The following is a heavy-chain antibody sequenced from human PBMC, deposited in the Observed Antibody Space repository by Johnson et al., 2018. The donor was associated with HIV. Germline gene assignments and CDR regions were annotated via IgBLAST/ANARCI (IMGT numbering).Heavy chain of an antibody. CDR3: ASSWFGELSYAFDI. CDR1: GFTFSSYW. D-gene: IGHD3-10*01. Sequence: VQLVESGGGLVQPGGSLRLSCAASGFTFSSYWMSWVRQAPGKGLEWVANIKQDGSEKYYVDSVKGRFTIYRDNAKNSLYLPMNSRRAEDTVVYYCASSWFGELSYAFDILGQGTMVTVSS. V-gene: IGHV3-7*01. CDR2: IKQDGSEK. J-gene: IGHJ3*02.